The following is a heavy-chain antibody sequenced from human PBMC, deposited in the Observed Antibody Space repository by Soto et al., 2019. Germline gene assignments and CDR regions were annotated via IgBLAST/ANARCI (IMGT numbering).Heavy chain of an antibody. Sequence: GESLKLSCTGSGYSFTRYLIGWVRQMPGKGLEWMGIIYPGDSDTRYSPSFQGQVTISADKSISTAYLQWSSLKASDTAMYYCARMGYYDILTGMGYYYGMDVWGQGTTVTVSS. J-gene: IGHJ6*02. CDR2: IYPGDSDT. CDR3: ARMGYYDILTGMGYYYGMDV. CDR1: GYSFTRYL. V-gene: IGHV5-51*01. D-gene: IGHD3-9*01.